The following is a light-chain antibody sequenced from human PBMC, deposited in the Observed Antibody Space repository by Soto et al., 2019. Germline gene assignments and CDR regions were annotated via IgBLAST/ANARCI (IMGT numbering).Light chain of an antibody. CDR3: MQATQFPWT. V-gene: IGKV2-24*01. J-gene: IGKJ1*01. CDR2: KIS. CDR1: QTFEHSDGTTS. Sequence: DIVMTQTPLPSPVTLGQPASTPSGSIQTFEHSDGTTSLTWLQQRPGQPPRLLLYKISKRFSGVPDRFSGSGAGTAFTLKISRVEPEDVGVYYCMQATQFPWTFGQGTKVEIK.